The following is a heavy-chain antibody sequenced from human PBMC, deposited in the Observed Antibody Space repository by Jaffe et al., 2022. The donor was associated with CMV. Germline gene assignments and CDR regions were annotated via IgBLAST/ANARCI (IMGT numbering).Heavy chain of an antibody. CDR1: GFTFDDYA. V-gene: IGHV3-9*01. CDR3: AKGSGGLDFWYFDY. D-gene: IGHD3-3*01. Sequence: EVQLVESGGGLVQPGRSLRLSCAASGFTFDDYAMHWVRQAPGKGLEWVSGISWNSGSIGYADSVKGRFTISRDNAKNSLYLQMNSLRAEDTALYYCAKGSGGLDFWYFDYWGQGTLVTVSS. J-gene: IGHJ4*02. CDR2: ISWNSGSI.